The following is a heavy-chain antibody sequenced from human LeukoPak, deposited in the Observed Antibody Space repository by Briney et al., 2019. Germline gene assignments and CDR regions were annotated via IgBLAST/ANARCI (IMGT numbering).Heavy chain of an antibody. V-gene: IGHV4-4*08. CDR3: ARESGYGDYVDY. D-gene: IGHD6-25*01. CDR2: VYSSGST. CDR1: GGSISSYY. Sequence: SETLSLTCTVSGGSISSYYWNWIRQPPGKGLEWIGYVYSSGSTNYNPSLKSRVTISVDTSKNQFSLKLNSVTAADTAVYYCARESGYGDYVDYWGQGTLVTVSS. J-gene: IGHJ4*02.